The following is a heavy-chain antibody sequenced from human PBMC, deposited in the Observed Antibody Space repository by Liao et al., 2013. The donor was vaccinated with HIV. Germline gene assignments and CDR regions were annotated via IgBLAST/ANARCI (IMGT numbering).Heavy chain of an antibody. Sequence: QVQLQESGPGLVKPSQTLSLTCTVSGGSISSGSYYWSWIRQPAGKGLEWIGRIYTSGSTNYNPSLKSRVTISVDTSKNQFSLKLSSVTAADTAVYYCARAHVDYSGGVGKDYWGQGTLVTVSS. CDR1: GGSISSGSYY. CDR2: IYTSGST. D-gene: IGHD4-11*01. V-gene: IGHV4-61*02. CDR3: ARAHVDYSGGVGKDY. J-gene: IGHJ4*02.